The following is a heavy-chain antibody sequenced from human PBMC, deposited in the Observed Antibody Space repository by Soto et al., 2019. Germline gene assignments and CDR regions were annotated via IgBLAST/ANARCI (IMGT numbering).Heavy chain of an antibody. Sequence: ASVKVSCKASGYTFTSYAMHWVRQAPGQRLEWMGWINAGNGNTKYSQKFQGRVTITRDTSASTAYMELSSLRSEDTAVYYCATDQYCSGGSCYNWFDPWGQGTLVTVSS. CDR3: ATDQYCSGGSCYNWFDP. V-gene: IGHV1-3*01. D-gene: IGHD2-15*01. CDR1: GYTFTSYA. CDR2: INAGNGNT. J-gene: IGHJ5*02.